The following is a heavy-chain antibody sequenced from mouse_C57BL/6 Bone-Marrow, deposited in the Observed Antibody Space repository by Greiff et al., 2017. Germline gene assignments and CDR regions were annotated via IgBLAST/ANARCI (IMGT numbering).Heavy chain of an antibody. D-gene: IGHD2-3*01. J-gene: IGHJ3*01. Sequence: EVQLVESGPGLVKPSQSLSLTCSVTGYSITSGYYWNWIRQFPGNKLEWMGYISYDGSNNYNPYLKNRISITRDTSTNQFFLKLNSVTTEDTATYYCARGDAWLADWGKGTLGTVSS. CDR2: ISYDGSN. CDR3: ARGDAWLAD. CDR1: GYSITSGYY. V-gene: IGHV3-6*01.